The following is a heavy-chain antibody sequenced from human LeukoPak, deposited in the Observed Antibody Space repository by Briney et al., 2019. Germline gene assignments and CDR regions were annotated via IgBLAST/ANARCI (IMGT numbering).Heavy chain of an antibody. CDR1: GGSLTSSSYY. J-gene: IGHJ4*02. Sequence: KPSETLSLTCTVSGGSLTSSSYYWSWIRQPPGKGLEWIGEINHGGSTNYNPSLKSRVTISVDTSKNQFSLKLSSVTAADTAVYYCARGCVRRYTILGSLRLPHFDYWGQGTLVTVSS. V-gene: IGHV4-39*07. CDR3: ARGCVRRYTILGSLRLPHFDY. D-gene: IGHD3-3*01. CDR2: INHGGST.